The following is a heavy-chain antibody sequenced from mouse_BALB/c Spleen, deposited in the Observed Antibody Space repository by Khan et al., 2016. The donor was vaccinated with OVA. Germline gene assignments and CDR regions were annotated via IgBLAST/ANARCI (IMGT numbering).Heavy chain of an antibody. J-gene: IGHJ3*01. CDR3: TRSGYGTFAY. Sequence: QVRLQQSGAELVKPGASVKLSCKASGYTFTSYYMYWVKQRPGQGLEWIGEINPSDGDTNFNEKFKSKATLTVDKSSSTAYMQLSSLTSEDSAVYYCTRSGYGTFAYWGQGTLGTVSA. CDR2: INPSDGDT. CDR1: GYTFTSYY. D-gene: IGHD2-1*01. V-gene: IGHV1S81*02.